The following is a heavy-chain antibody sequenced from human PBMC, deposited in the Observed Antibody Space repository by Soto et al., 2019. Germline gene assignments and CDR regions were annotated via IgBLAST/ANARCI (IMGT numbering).Heavy chain of an antibody. J-gene: IGHJ4*02. CDR1: GGSISSYY. CDR3: AKITVTTGLYYFDY. Sequence: ETLSLTCTVSGGSISSYYWSWIRQPPGKGLEWIGYIYYSGSTNYNPSLKSRVTISVDTSKNQFSLKLSSVTAADTAVYYCAKITVTTGLYYFDYWGQGTLVTVSS. V-gene: IGHV4-59*08. D-gene: IGHD4-17*01. CDR2: IYYSGST.